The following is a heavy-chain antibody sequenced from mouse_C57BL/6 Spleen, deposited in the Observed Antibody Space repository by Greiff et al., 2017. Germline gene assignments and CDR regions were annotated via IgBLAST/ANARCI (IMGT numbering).Heavy chain of an antibody. CDR3: ERLFSDWYFDV. CDR2: INPNNGGT. Sequence: VQLKESGPELVKPGASVKMSCKASGYTFTDYNMHWVKQSHGKSLEWIGYINPNNGGTSYNQKFKGKATLTVNKSSSTAYMELRSLTSEDSAVYYCERLFSDWYFDVWGTGTTVTVSS. V-gene: IGHV1-22*01. J-gene: IGHJ1*03. CDR1: GYTFTDYN.